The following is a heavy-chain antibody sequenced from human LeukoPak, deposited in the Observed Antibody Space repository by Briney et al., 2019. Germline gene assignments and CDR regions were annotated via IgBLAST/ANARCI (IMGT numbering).Heavy chain of an antibody. CDR3: VRHRTASDY. D-gene: IGHD3-16*02. CDR1: GFIFSDYS. V-gene: IGHV3-21*01. CDR2: ISPSSNYI. Sequence: GGSLRLSCAASGFIFSDYSMTWVRQAPGKGLEWVSSISPSSNYIYYSDSLKGRFTISRDNAKNSLYLQMISLRAEDTAVYSCVRHRTASDYWGQGALVTVSS. J-gene: IGHJ4*02.